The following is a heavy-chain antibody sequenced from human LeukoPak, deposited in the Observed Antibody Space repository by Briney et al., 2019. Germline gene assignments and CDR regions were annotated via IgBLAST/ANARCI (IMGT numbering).Heavy chain of an antibody. D-gene: IGHD2-2*01. Sequence: GGSLRLSCAGSGFTFNNYAMSWVRRAPRKGLEWVSTIMIGGDGKHYADSVKGRFTISRDRSESTLYLQMNGLRADDTAVYYCVRAAPRDCSPASCSLFDTWGQGTLVIVSS. J-gene: IGHJ4*02. CDR3: VRAAPRDCSPASCSLFDT. CDR1: GFTFNNYA. CDR2: IMIGGDGK. V-gene: IGHV3-23*01.